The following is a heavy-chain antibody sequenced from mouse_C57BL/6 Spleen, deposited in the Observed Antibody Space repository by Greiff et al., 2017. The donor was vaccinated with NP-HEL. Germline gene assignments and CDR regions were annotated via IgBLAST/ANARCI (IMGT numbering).Heavy chain of an antibody. D-gene: IGHD4-1*01. CDR3: ARERTGTDY. J-gene: IGHJ2*01. V-gene: IGHV1-82*01. CDR2: IYPGDGDT. CDR1: GYAFSSSW. Sequence: VQLQQSGPELVKPGASVKISCKASGYAFSSSWMNWVKQRPGKGLEWIGRIYPGDGDTNYNGKFKGKATLTADKSSSTAYMQLSSLTSEDSAVYFWARERTGTDYWSQGTTLTVSS.